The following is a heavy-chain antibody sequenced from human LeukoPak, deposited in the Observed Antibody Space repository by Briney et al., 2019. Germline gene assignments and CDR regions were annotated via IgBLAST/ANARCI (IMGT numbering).Heavy chain of an antibody. CDR1: GFTFSSYE. CDR2: ISSSGSTI. V-gene: IGHV3-48*03. J-gene: IGHJ5*02. Sequence: GGSLRLSCAASGFTFSSYEMNWVRQAPGKGLEWVSYISSSGSTIYYADSVKGRFTISRDNAKNSLYLQMNSLRAEDTAVYYCAKDIGSGSYNWFDPWGQGTLVTVSS. CDR3: AKDIGSGSYNWFDP. D-gene: IGHD1-26*01.